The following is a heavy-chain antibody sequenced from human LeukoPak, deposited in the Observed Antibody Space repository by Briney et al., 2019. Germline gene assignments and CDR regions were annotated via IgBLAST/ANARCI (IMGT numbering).Heavy chain of an antibody. D-gene: IGHD4-23*01. CDR1: GFSLSTRGMC. CDR3: ARTAGGNSYYYYMDV. CDR2: VDWDDDK. V-gene: IGHV2-70*11. J-gene: IGHJ6*03. Sequence: SGPALVKPTQTLTLTCTFSGFSLSTRGMCVSWIRQPPGKALEWLARVDWDDDKYYNTYLKTRLTISKDTSKNQVVLTMTNVNTVDTATYYCARTAGGNSYYYYMDVWGKGTTVTVSS.